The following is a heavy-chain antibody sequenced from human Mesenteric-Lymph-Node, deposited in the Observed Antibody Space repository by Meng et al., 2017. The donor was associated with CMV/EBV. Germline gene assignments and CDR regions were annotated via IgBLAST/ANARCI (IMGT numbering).Heavy chain of an antibody. Sequence: GGSLLSCAASGFTFDDYAMHWVRQAPGKGLEWVSGISWNSGSIGYADSVKGRFTISRDNAKNSLYLQMNSLRAEDAGLYYCVGGSGWFMDYWGQGSLVTVSS. D-gene: IGHD6-19*01. CDR2: ISWNSGSI. CDR1: GFTFDDYA. J-gene: IGHJ4*02. V-gene: IGHV3-9*01. CDR3: VGGSGWFMDY.